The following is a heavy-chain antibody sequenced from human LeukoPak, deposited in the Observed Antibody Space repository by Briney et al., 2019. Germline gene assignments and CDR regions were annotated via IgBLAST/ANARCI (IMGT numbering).Heavy chain of an antibody. CDR3: ARDTRVIIAASTGCYYGREV. CDR2: ISWNSGSI. CDR1: GFTFNDYA. Sequence: GGSLRLSCAASGFTFNDYAMHWVRHAPGKGLEWVSGISWNSGSIYYADSVKGRFTISRDNAKNSLYLQMNSLRAEDTAVYYCARDTRVIIAASTGCYYGREVLGQGTTGTGS. J-gene: IGHJ6*02. D-gene: IGHD6-13*01. V-gene: IGHV3-9*01.